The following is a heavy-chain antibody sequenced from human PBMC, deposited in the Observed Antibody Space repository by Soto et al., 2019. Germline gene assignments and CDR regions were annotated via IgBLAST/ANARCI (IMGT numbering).Heavy chain of an antibody. CDR3: AILSHYYDSSGYPRDDAFDI. D-gene: IGHD3-22*01. Sequence: SETLSLTCTVSGGSISSSSYYWGWIRQPPGKGLEWIGSIYYSGSTYYNPSLKSRVTISVDTSKNQFSLKLSSVTAADTAVYYCAILSHYYDSSGYPRDDAFDIWGQGTMVTVSS. V-gene: IGHV4-39*01. J-gene: IGHJ3*02. CDR2: IYYSGST. CDR1: GGSISSSSYY.